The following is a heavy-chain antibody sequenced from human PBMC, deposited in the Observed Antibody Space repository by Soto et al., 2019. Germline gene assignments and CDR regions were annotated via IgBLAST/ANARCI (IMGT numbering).Heavy chain of an antibody. CDR2: ISADNGNT. Sequence: ASVKVSCKASGYTFTTYGINWVRQAPGQGLEWMGWISADNGNTNYAQKFQGRVTMTKDTSSTTEYMELRSLRSDDTAVYYCARASYFKGYSGNHYWGQGTLVTVSS. V-gene: IGHV1-18*04. J-gene: IGHJ4*02. CDR3: ARASYFKGYSGNHY. D-gene: IGHD5-12*01. CDR1: GYTFTTYG.